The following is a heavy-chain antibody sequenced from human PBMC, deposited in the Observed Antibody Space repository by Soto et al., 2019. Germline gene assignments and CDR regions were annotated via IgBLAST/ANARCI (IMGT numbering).Heavy chain of an antibody. V-gene: IGHV4-59*01. J-gene: IGHJ4*02. Sequence: PLETLPLTCTVSGGSISSYYWSWIRQPPGKGLEWIGYIYYSGSTNYNPSLKSRVTISVDTSKNQFSLKLSSVTAADTAVYYCARETRRDGYNEFDYWGQGTLVTVSS. CDR1: GGSISSYY. CDR3: ARETRRDGYNEFDY. D-gene: IGHD5-12*01. CDR2: IYYSGST.